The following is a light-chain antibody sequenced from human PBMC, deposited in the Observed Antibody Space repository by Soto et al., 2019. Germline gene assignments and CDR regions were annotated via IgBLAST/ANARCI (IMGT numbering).Light chain of an antibody. CDR2: EGS. CDR3: CSYAGSSTWV. J-gene: IGLJ3*02. CDR1: SSDVGSYNL. V-gene: IGLV2-23*01. Sequence: QSVLTQPASVSGSPGQSITISCTRTSSDVGSYNLVSWYQQHPVKAPKLMIYEGSKRPSGVSNRFSGSKSGNTASLTISGLQAEDEADYYCCSYAGSSTWVFGGGTKVTVL.